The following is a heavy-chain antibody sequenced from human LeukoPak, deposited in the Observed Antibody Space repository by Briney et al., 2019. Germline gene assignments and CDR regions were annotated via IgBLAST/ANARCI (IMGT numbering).Heavy chain of an antibody. J-gene: IGHJ4*02. Sequence: PGGSLRLSCAASGFTFSGYAMTWVRQAPGKGLEWVSTVSAGGGSTYYADSVKGRFTISRDNSKNTLYLQMNSLRAEDTAVYYCAKGNMGYYYDSSGYYSNWGQGTLVTVSS. CDR2: VSAGGGST. V-gene: IGHV3-23*01. CDR3: AKGNMGYYYDSSGYYSN. D-gene: IGHD3-22*01. CDR1: GFTFSGYA.